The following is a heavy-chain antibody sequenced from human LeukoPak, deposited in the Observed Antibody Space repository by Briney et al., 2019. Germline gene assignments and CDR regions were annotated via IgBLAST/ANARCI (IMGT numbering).Heavy chain of an antibody. CDR2: IKQDGSER. CDR1: GFTFSSYW. J-gene: IGHJ4*02. V-gene: IGHV3-7*01. CDR3: ARGRAPGRLRFLEWAHNIVQKYYFDY. D-gene: IGHD3-3*01. Sequence: GGSLRLSCAASGFTFSSYWMSWVRQAPGKGLEWVANIKQDGSERYYVDSVKGRFTISRDNARNSLYLQMNSLRAEDTAAYYCARGRAPGRLRFLEWAHNIVQKYYFDYWGQGTLVTVSS.